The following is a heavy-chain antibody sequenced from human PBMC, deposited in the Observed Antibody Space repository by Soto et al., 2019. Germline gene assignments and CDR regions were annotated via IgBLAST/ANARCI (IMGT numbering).Heavy chain of an antibody. V-gene: IGHV1-69*06. CDR1: GGTFSSYA. CDR3: AEQSYYAGEGVHAFDI. Sequence: QVQLVQSGAEVKKPGSSVKVSCKASGGTFSSYAISWVRQAPGQGLEWMGGIIPIFGTANYAQKFQGRVTITADKSTNTAYMKLSSLRSEDTAVYYCAEQSYYAGEGVHAFDIWGQGTMVTVSS. J-gene: IGHJ3*02. D-gene: IGHD1-26*01. CDR2: IIPIFGTA.